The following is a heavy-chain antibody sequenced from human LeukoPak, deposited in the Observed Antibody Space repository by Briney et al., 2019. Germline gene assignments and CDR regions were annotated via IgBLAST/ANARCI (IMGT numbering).Heavy chain of an antibody. CDR1: GYTFTGYY. J-gene: IGHJ4*02. D-gene: IGHD3-22*01. Sequence: ASVKVSCKASGYTFTGYYMHWVRQAPGQGLEWMGWINPNSGGTNYAQKFQGRVTMARDTSISTAYMELSRLRSDDTAVYYCARGLLYYDSSGYKDWGQGTLVTVSS. V-gene: IGHV1-2*02. CDR3: ARGLLYYDSSGYKD. CDR2: INPNSGGT.